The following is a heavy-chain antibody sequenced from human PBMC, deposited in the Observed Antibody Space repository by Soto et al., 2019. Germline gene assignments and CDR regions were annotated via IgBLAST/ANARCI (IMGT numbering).Heavy chain of an antibody. Sequence: QVQLVQSGAEVKKPGSSVKVSCKASGGTFSSYAISWVRQAPGQELEWMGGIIPIPGTASYAQKFQGRVTITADESTSTAYMELSSLRSEDTAVYYCARSQGSSTSLEIYYYYYYGMDVWGQGTTVTVSS. CDR1: GGTFSSYA. D-gene: IGHD2-2*01. CDR2: IIPIPGTA. CDR3: ARSQGSSTSLEIYYYYYYGMDV. V-gene: IGHV1-69*01. J-gene: IGHJ6*02.